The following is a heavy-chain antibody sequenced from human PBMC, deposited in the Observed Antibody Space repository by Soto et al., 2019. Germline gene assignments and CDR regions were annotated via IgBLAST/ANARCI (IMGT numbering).Heavy chain of an antibody. CDR1: GGSISSGGYY. CDR3: AGGIAARYLWFVP. J-gene: IGHJ5*02. CDR2: IYYSGST. D-gene: IGHD6-6*01. Sequence: SETLSLTCTVSGGSISSGGYYWSWIRQHPGKGLEWIGYIYYSGSTYYNPSLKSRVTISVDTSKNQFSLKLSSVTAADTAVYYFAGGIAARYLWFVPWGQGTLVTVSS. V-gene: IGHV4-31*02.